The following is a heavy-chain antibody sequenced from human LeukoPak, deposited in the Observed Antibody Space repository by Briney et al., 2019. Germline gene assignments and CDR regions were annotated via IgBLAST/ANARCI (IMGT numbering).Heavy chain of an antibody. V-gene: IGHV4-38-2*02. CDR2: IFHSGST. CDR3: ARERGYFDTRDY. CDR1: GGSISSYY. J-gene: IGHJ4*02. Sequence: SETLSLTCSVSGGSISSYYWSWIRQPPGKGLERIGSIFHSGSTYYNPSLKSRVTISVGTSKNQFSLKLSSVTATDTAVYYCARERGYFDTRDYWGQGTLVTVSS. D-gene: IGHD3-9*01.